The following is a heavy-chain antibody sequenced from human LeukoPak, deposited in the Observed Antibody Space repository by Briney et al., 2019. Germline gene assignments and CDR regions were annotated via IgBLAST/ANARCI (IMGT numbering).Heavy chain of an antibody. CDR1: GGSISSYY. Sequence: SETLSLTCTVSGGSISSYYWSWIRQPPGKGLEWIGSIYHSGSTYYNPSLKSRVTISVDTSKNQCSLKLSSVTAADTAVYYCARSSAACRDAFDIWGQGTMVTVSS. CDR3: ARSSAACRDAFDI. J-gene: IGHJ3*02. CDR2: IYHSGST. V-gene: IGHV4-59*08. D-gene: IGHD6-6*01.